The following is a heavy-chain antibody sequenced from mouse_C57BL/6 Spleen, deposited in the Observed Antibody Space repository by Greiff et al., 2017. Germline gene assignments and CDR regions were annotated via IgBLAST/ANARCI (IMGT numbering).Heavy chain of an antibody. CDR3: ARQRGYGTTVGGYFDY. D-gene: IGHD1-1*01. Sequence: EVQLVESGGDLVKPGGSLKLSCAASGFTFSSYGMSWVRQTPDKRLEWVATISSGGSYTYYPDSVKGRFTISRDNAKNTLYLQMSSLKSEDTAMYYCARQRGYGTTVGGYFDYGGHGTTLTVSS. CDR1: GFTFSSYG. J-gene: IGHJ2*01. V-gene: IGHV5-6*01. CDR2: ISSGGSYT.